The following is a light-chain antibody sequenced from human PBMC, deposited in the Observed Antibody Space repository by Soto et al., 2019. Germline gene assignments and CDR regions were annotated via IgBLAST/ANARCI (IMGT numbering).Light chain of an antibody. CDR3: QSYDSSLSGYV. Sequence: QSVLTQPPSVSGAPGQRVTISCTGSSSYIGAGYDVHWYQQLPGAAPKLLFYGNTNRLSGVPDRFSGSKSGTSASLAITGLQAEDEADYYCQSYDSSLSGYVFGTGTKLTVL. V-gene: IGLV1-40*01. CDR1: SSYIGAGYD. J-gene: IGLJ1*01. CDR2: GNT.